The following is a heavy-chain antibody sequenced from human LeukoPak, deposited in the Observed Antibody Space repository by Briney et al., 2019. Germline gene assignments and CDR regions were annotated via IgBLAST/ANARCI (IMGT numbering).Heavy chain of an antibody. D-gene: IGHD1-26*01. V-gene: IGHV3-64*04. CDR2: ISTDGSQ. J-gene: IGHJ4*02. CDR1: GFTFSNFV. CDR3: AKDQRWESPHYLDS. Sequence: GGSLRLSCSTSGFTFSNFVMQWVRQTPGKGLEYVSVISTDGSQYYPDSVKGRFTIFRDNSKNTLYLQMNSLRPEDTAIYYCAKDQRWESPHYLDSWGQGTLVTVSS.